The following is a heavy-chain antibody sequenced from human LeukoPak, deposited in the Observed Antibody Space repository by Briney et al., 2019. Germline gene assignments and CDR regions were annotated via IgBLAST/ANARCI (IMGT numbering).Heavy chain of an antibody. CDR1: GFTFSSYW. J-gene: IGHJ4*02. D-gene: IGHD3-10*01. CDR2: INHNGNVN. CDR3: ARGWFFDY. Sequence: GGSLRLSCAASGFTFSSYWMNWARQAPGKGLEWVASINHNGNVNYYVDSVKGRFTISRDNAKNSLYLQMNSLRAEDTAVYYCARGWFFDYWGQGTLVTVSS. V-gene: IGHV3-7*04.